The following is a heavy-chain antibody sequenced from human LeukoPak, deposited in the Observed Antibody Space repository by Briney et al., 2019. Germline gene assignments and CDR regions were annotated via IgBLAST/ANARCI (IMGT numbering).Heavy chain of an antibody. CDR1: GYSISSGYY. V-gene: IGHV4-38-2*02. CDR2: IYHSGST. CDR3: LMFGELGDFDY. J-gene: IGHJ4*02. Sequence: SETLSLTCTVSGYSISSGYYWGWIRQPPGKGLEWIGSIYHSGSTYYNPSLKSRVTISVDTSKNQFSLKLSSVTAADAAVYYCLMFGELGDFDYWGQGTLVTVSS. D-gene: IGHD3-10*02.